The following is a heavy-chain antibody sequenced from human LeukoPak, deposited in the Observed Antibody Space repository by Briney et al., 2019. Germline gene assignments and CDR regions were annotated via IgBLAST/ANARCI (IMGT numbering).Heavy chain of an antibody. CDR1: GYTFTSYY. V-gene: IGHV1-46*01. J-gene: IGHJ4*02. D-gene: IGHD4-11*01. Sequence: ASVKVSCKASGYTFTSYYMHWVRQAPGQGLEWMGIINPSGGSTSYAQKFQGRVTMTRDTSTSTVYMELCSLRSEDTAVYYCARVPPQDYHIDYWGQGTLVTVSS. CDR3: ARVPPQDYHIDY. CDR2: INPSGGST.